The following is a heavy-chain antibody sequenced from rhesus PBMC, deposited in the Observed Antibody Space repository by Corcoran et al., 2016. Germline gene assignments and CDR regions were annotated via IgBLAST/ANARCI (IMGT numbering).Heavy chain of an antibody. J-gene: IGHJ5-1*01. V-gene: IGHV4-127*01. D-gene: IGHD1-26*01. CDR1: GYSISSGYD. Sequence: QVQLQESGPGVVKPSETLSLTCAVSGYSISSGYDWSWLRQPPGKGLEWISYIYGSRGSTNYNRTRRSRGTISKDTSKDQFSLKLSTVTAAGTAVYYCARDRDNWNYGLDVWGPGVLVTVSS. CDR3: ARDRDNWNYGLDV. CDR2: IYGSRGST.